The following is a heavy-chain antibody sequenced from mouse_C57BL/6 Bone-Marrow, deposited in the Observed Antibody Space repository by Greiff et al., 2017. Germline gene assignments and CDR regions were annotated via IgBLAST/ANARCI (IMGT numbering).Heavy chain of an antibody. CDR1: GFTFSNYW. J-gene: IGHJ2*01. CDR3: TEDYGSLFDY. Sequence: EVQLQESGGGLVQPGGSMKLSCVASGFTFSNYWMNWVRQSPEKGLEWVAQIRLKSDNYATQYAESVKGRFTISRDDSKSSVYLQMNNLRAEDTGIYYCTEDYGSLFDYWGQGTTLTVSS. CDR2: IRLKSDNYAT. D-gene: IGHD1-1*01. V-gene: IGHV6-3*01.